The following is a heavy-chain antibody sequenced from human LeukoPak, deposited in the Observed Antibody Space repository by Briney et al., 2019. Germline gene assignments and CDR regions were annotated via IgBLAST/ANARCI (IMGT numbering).Heavy chain of an antibody. CDR3: ARVNDYYGSHFDY. CDR1: GFTVISNY. D-gene: IGHD3-22*01. V-gene: IGHV3-66*01. J-gene: IGHJ4*02. CDR2: IYSGGST. Sequence: GGSLRLSCAASGFTVISNYMRWVRQARGKGLEWGSVIYSGGSTNYADSVGGKFTISRDTSKNTLYLQMNSLRGEDTAVYYCARVNDYYGSHFDYWGQGTLVTVSS.